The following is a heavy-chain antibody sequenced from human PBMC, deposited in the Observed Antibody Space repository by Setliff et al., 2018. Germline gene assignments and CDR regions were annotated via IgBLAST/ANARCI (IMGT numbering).Heavy chain of an antibody. CDR1: GASINRDY. CDR3: ARDQFSSGWYGPPESYFDC. V-gene: IGHV4-59*01. J-gene: IGHJ4*02. CDR2: IHYSGST. D-gene: IGHD6-19*01. Sequence: SETLSLTCSVSGASINRDYWNWIRQPPGKGLEWIGYIHYSGSTNYNPSLKSRVTISFNTSKNQFSLRLSSVSDGDTAVYYCARDQFSSGWYGPPESYFDCWGQGILVTVSS.